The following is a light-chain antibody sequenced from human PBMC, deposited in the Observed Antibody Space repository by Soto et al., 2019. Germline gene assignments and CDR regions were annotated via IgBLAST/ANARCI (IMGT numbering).Light chain of an antibody. V-gene: IGKV1-5*01. CDR3: QQYNSYSRT. J-gene: IGKJ1*01. CDR2: DAS. CDR1: PSISSW. Sequence: IRMTQSPSSFSASTGDRVTITCRASPSISSWLAWYQQKPGKAPNLLIYDASSLESGVPSRFSGSGSGTEFTLTISSLQPDDFATYYCQQYNSYSRTFGQGTKVDI.